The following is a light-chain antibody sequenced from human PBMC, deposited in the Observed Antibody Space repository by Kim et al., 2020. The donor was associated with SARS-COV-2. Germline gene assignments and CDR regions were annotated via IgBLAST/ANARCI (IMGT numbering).Light chain of an antibody. J-gene: IGLJ2*01. CDR1: SLINYY. CDR2: GRN. CDR3: NSRDNGGHHLL. V-gene: IGLV3-19*01. Sequence: ALGQTVTITCKGDSLINYYATWYQQRPGQAPLLVAYGRNDRPSGIPGRFSASSSGNTASLTITGAQAEDEADYYCNSRDNGGHHLLFGGGTQLTVL.